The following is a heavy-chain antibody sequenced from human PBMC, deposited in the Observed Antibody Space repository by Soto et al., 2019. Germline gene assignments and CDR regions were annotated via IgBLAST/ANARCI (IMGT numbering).Heavy chain of an antibody. CDR3: ARYTYYDFWSGYRPYYYYYGMDV. CDR2: ISAYNGNT. D-gene: IGHD3-3*01. V-gene: IGHV1-18*01. Sequence: GASVKVSCKASGYTFTSYGISWVRQAPGQGLEWMGWISAYNGNTNYAQKLQGRVTMTTDTSTSTAYMELRSLRSDDTAVYYCARYTYYDFWSGYRPYYYYYGMDVWGQGTTVTVSS. J-gene: IGHJ6*02. CDR1: GYTFTSYG.